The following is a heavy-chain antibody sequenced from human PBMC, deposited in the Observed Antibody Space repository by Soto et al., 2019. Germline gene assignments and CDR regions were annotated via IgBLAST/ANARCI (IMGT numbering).Heavy chain of an antibody. CDR3: ARQVTPSGTYAMDG. J-gene: IGHJ6*04. CDR1: GYSFTGYW. V-gene: IGHV5-51*01. Sequence: GESLKLSCQTSGYSFTGYWIVWVRQMPGKGLEWMGIIYPHDSTVNYTPSVQGQVTMSVDKSISTAYLQWSSLKASDTAIYYCARQVTPSGTYAMDGWGKGITVTV. D-gene: IGHD1-26*01. CDR2: IYPHDSTV.